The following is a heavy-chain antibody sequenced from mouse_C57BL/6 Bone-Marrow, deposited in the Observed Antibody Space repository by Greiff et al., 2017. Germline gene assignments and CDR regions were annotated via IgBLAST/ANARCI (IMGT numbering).Heavy chain of an antibody. Sequence: QVQLQQSGPGLVQPSQRLSITCTVSGFSFTSYGVHWVRQSPGKGLEWLGVIWSGGSTDYNAAFMSRMSITKDNSKSQDFFKMNSLQADDTAIYYYAPITTAHMDYWGQGTSVTVSS. V-gene: IGHV2-5*01. D-gene: IGHD1-1*01. CDR3: APITTAHMDY. CDR1: GFSFTSYG. J-gene: IGHJ4*01. CDR2: IWSGGST.